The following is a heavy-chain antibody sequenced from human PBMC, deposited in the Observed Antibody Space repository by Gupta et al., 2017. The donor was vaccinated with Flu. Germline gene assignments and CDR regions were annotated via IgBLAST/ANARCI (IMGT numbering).Heavy chain of an antibody. CDR2: VYKSEST. Sequence: YWSWIRQPAGRGLELIGRVYKSESTTYNPSLKSRATMSVDTSKNQFSLRLSSATAADTAVYYCASQDYVWGSYRSVYFDYWGQGTLVTVSS. CDR1: Y. D-gene: IGHD3-16*02. V-gene: IGHV4-4*07. CDR3: ASQDYVWGSYRSVYFDY. J-gene: IGHJ4*02.